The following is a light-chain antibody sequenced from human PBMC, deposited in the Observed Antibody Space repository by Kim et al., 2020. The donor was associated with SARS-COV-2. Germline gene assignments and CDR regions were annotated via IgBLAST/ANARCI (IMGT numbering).Light chain of an antibody. J-gene: IGKJ5*01. V-gene: IGKV3-11*01. Sequence: EIVLTQSPDTLSLSPGERATLSCRASQSVRTYLAWYQQKPGQAPRLLIYDTSNRATGIPVRFSGSGSGTDFTLTISSLEPEDLAVYYCQQRNKWPITFGQGTRLEIK. CDR3: QQRNKWPIT. CDR2: DTS. CDR1: QSVRTY.